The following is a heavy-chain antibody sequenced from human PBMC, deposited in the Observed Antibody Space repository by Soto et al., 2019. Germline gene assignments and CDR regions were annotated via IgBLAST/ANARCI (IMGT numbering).Heavy chain of an antibody. CDR3: ARYLVVGDSFYGIDV. V-gene: IGHV3-72*01. CDR2: SRNKAKSHTT. Sequence: EVQLVESGGGLVQPGGSLRLSCAASGFSCSDHYMDLVRQAPGQGLEWVGRSRNKAKSHTTEFAASVKGRFTISRDDSKNSLYLEMNSLKTEDTAVYYCARYLVVGDSFYGIDVWGQGTTVTVSS. CDR1: GFSCSDHY. D-gene: IGHD2-15*01. J-gene: IGHJ6*02.